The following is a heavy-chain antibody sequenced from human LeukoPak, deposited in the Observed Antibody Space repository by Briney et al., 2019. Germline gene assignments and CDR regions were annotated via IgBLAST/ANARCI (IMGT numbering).Heavy chain of an antibody. V-gene: IGHV4-30-4*08. CDR2: IYYSGST. J-gene: IGHJ3*02. CDR3: ARDRDAFDI. CDR1: GGSFSGYY. Sequence: PSETLSLTCAVYGGSFSGYYWSWIRQPPGKGLEWIGYIYYSGSTYYNPSLKSRVTISVDTSKNQFSLKLSSVTAADTAVYYCARDRDAFDIWGQGTMVTVSS.